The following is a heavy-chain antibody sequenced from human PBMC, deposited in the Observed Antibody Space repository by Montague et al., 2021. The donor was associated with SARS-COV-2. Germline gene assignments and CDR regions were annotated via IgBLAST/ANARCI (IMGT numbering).Heavy chain of an antibody. Sequence: SETLSLTCAVYGGSFSGYYWSWIRQPPGKGLEWIGEVNHSGSTNYNPSLKSRVTISVDTYKNQFSLKMNSVSAADTAVYYCARGQVTIFGVLIMLPAAGALCIWGRGTMVSVSS. D-gene: IGHD3-3*01. CDR3: ARGQVTIFGVLIMLPAAGALCI. CDR1: GGSFSGYY. CDR2: VNHSGST. J-gene: IGHJ3*02. V-gene: IGHV4-34*01.